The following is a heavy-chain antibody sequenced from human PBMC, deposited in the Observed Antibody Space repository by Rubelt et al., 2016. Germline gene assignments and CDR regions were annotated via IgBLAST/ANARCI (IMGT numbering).Heavy chain of an antibody. CDR1: GGSISSSSYY. CDR3: ARGRFLEWLPPDY. CDR2: IYYSGST. D-gene: IGHD3-3*01. V-gene: IGHV4-39*01. Sequence: QLQLQESGPGLVKLSETLSLTCTVSGGSISSSSYYWGWIRQPPGKGLEWIGSIYYSGSTYYNPSLKSRVTISVDTSQNQFSLKLSSVTAADTAVYYCARGRFLEWLPPDYWGQGTLVTVSS. J-gene: IGHJ4*02.